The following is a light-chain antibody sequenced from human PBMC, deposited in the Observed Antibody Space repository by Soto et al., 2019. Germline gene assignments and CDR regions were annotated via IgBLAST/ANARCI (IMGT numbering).Light chain of an antibody. J-gene: IGKJ4*01. CDR3: QHYYSYPHT. Sequence: AIRMTQSPSSLSASTGDRVTITCRASQGISSYLAWYQQKPGKAPKLLIYAASTLQSGVPSRFSGSGSGTDFTLTISCLQSEDFATSYCQHYYSYPHTFGGGTKVEIK. CDR2: AAS. V-gene: IGKV1-8*01. CDR1: QGISSY.